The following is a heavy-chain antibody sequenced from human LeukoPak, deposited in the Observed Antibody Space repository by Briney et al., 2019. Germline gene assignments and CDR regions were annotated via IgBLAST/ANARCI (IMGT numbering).Heavy chain of an antibody. V-gene: IGHV3-23*01. CDR1: GFTFSNYG. CDR3: ARFTVVTPSSAFDI. J-gene: IGHJ3*02. CDR2: IVGSGVTT. Sequence: GGTLRLSCVASGFTFSNYGMNWVRQAPGKGLEWVSGIVGSGVTTYYADSVKGRFTISRDNSKNTLYLHMNSLRAEDTAIYYCARFTVVTPSSAFDIWGQGTMVTVSS. D-gene: IGHD4-23*01.